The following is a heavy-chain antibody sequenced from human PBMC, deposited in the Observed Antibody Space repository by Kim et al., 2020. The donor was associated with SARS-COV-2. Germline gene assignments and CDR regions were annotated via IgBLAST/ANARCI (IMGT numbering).Heavy chain of an antibody. V-gene: IGHV1-18*04. J-gene: IGHJ4*02. D-gene: IGHD4-17*01. CDR1: GYIFNTYG. Sequence: ASVKVSCKASGYIFNTYGFSWVRQAPGQGLEWLGWISARDGNTKYAQKVQGRVTMTTDTSTNTAYMELWSLRSDDTAMYYCARGAYGDVSFDYWGQGTLVTVSS. CDR3: ARGAYGDVSFDY. CDR2: ISARDGNT.